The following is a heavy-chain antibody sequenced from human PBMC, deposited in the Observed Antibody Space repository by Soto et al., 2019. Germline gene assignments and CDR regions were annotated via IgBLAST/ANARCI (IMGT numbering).Heavy chain of an antibody. V-gene: IGHV4-61*01. Sequence: PSETLSLTCTVPGGSVNIGTYYWRWIRQPPGKGLEWIGFIHYSGSTNYNPSLKGRVTMSVDTSKNQFSLKLTSVNTADTAIYYCTRGGDPYNTGHWGQGTLVTVSS. CDR2: IHYSGST. D-gene: IGHD2-21*01. CDR1: GGSVNIGTYY. J-gene: IGHJ4*02. CDR3: TRGGDPYNTGH.